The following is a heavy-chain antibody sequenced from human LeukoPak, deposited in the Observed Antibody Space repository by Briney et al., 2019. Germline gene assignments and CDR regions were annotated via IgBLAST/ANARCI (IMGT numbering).Heavy chain of an antibody. D-gene: IGHD5-12*01. CDR2: IYYSGST. J-gene: IGHJ6*03. CDR3: ARFSRGYGRFYYYYYYMDV. Sequence: PSETLSLTCTVSGGSISSSSYYWGWIRQPPGKGLEWIGYIYYSGSTNYKPSLKSRVTIFLDTSKNQFSLYLSSVTAADTAVYYCARFSRGYGRFYYYYYYMDVWGKGTTVTVSS. CDR1: GGSISSSSYY. V-gene: IGHV4-61*05.